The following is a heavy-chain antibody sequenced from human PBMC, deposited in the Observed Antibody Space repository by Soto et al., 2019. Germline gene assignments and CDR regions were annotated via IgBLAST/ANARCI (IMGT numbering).Heavy chain of an antibody. CDR2: IYYSGST. J-gene: IGHJ4*02. V-gene: IGHV4-59*08. D-gene: IGHD3-22*01. Sequence: SETLSLTCTVSGGSISSYYWSWIRQPPGKELEWIGYIYYSGSTNYNPSLKSRVTISVDTSKNQFSLKLSSVTAADTAVYYCARTYDSSGYSTSLGYYFDYWGQGTLVTVSS. CDR1: GGSISSYY. CDR3: ARTYDSSGYSTSLGYYFDY.